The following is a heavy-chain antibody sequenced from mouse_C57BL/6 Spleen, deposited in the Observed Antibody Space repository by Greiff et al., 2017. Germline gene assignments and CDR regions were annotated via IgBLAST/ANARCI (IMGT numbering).Heavy chain of an antibody. V-gene: IGHV5-17*01. Sequence: EVQLQESGGGLVKPGGSLKLSCAASGFTFSDYGMHWVRQAPEKGLEWVAYISSGSSTIYYADTVKGRFTISRDNAKNTLFLQRTSLRSEDTAMYYCARGAFYGSSYYAMDYWGQGTSVTVSS. CDR2: ISSGSSTI. J-gene: IGHJ4*01. CDR1: GFTFSDYG. D-gene: IGHD1-1*01. CDR3: ARGAFYGSSYYAMDY.